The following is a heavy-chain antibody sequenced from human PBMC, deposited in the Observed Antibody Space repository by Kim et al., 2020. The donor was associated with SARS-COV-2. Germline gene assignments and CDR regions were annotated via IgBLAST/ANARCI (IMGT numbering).Heavy chain of an antibody. V-gene: IGHV4-39*01. J-gene: IGHJ3*02. CDR2: IYYSGST. Sequence: SETLSLTCTVSGGSISSGSYYWGWIRQPPGQGLEWIGTIYYSGSTYYNTSLKSRVTISVDTSKNQFSLKLSSVTAADTAVYYCARLIPTIPLWLQGAFDMWGQGTMVTVSS. CDR1: GGSISSGSYY. D-gene: IGHD5-18*01. CDR3: ARLIPTIPLWLQGAFDM.